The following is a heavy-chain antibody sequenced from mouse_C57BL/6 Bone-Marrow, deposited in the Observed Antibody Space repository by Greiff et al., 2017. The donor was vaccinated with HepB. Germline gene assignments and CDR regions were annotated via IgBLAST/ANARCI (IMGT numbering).Heavy chain of an antibody. V-gene: IGHV1-82*01. CDR3: ARNGNDWFAY. J-gene: IGHJ3*01. CDR1: GYAFSSSW. Sequence: QVHLKQSGPELVKPGASVKISCKASGYAFSSSWMNWVKQRPGKGLEWLGRIYPGDGDTNYNGKFKGKATLTADKASSTAYMQLSSLTSEDSAVYFCARNGNDWFAYWGQGTLVTGSA. CDR2: IYPGDGDT. D-gene: IGHD2-1*01.